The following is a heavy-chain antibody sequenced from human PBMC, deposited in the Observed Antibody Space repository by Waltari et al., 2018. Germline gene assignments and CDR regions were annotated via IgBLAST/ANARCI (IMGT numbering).Heavy chain of an antibody. J-gene: IGHJ3*02. CDR3: ARDRRPTLILGSGAFDI. V-gene: IGHV3-21*01. D-gene: IGHD3-22*01. CDR1: GFTFSYYT. CDR2: ITSDGTHT. Sequence: EVQLVESGGGLVRPGGYLRLSCAASGFTFSYYTMNWVRQAPGKGPEWISFITSDGTHTTYADSVRGRFTISRDNAKNSLFLQINSLRADDTAVYYCARDRRPTLILGSGAFDIWGQGIKVNVSS.